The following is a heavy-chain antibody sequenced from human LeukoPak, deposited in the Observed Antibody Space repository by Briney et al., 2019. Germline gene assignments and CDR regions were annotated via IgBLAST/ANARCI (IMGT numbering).Heavy chain of an antibody. CDR3: ARVNGGYDYISQNDAFDI. J-gene: IGHJ3*02. CDR2: IRPMNGDT. CDR1: GYTFVAYY. V-gene: IGHV1-2*02. D-gene: IGHD5-12*01. Sequence: ASVKVSCKTSGYTFVAYYIHWVRQALGQGLEWMGRIRPMNGDTKYAQKFQGKVTMTRDTSISTAYMELSRLRSDDTAVYYCARVNGGYDYISQNDAFDIWGQGTMVTVSS.